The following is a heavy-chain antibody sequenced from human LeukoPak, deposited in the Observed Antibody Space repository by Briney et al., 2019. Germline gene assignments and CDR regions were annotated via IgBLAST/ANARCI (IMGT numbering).Heavy chain of an antibody. V-gene: IGHV3-74*03. Sequence: GGSLRLSCAASGFTFSSYWVHWVRQVPGKGLVWVSQINTDGSRTTYADSVKGRFTISRDNAKNTLYLQMNSLRAEDTAVYYCARYCSSTSCYNSWGQGTLVTVSS. CDR3: ARYCSSTSCYNS. J-gene: IGHJ4*02. CDR2: INTDGSRT. CDR1: GFTFSSYW. D-gene: IGHD2-2*02.